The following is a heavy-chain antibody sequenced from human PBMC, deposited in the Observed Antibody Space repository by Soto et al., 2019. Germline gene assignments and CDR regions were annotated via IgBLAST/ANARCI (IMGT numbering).Heavy chain of an antibody. Sequence: SETLSLTCTVSGGSISSGGYYWSWIRQPPGKGLEWIGYIYYSGSTYYNPSLKSRVTISVDTSKNQFSLKLSSVTAADTAVYYCARSGYSYGPNPLLYWGQGTLVTV. CDR1: GGSISSGGYY. CDR2: IYYSGST. V-gene: IGHV4-31*03. J-gene: IGHJ4*02. CDR3: ARSGYSYGPNPLLY. D-gene: IGHD5-18*01.